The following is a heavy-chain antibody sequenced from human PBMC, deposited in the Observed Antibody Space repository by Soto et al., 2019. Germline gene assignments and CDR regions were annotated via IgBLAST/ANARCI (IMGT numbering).Heavy chain of an antibody. Sequence: ESGPTLVNPTETLTLTCTFSGFSLSTSGMRVSWIRQAPGKALEWLARIDWDEDRFYSTSLKTRLTISKDTSKNQVVLTMTKMDPVDTATYYCARMRSDYDSSGRDYWGQGILVTVSS. V-gene: IGHV2-70*04. J-gene: IGHJ4*02. CDR3: ARMRSDYDSSGRDY. D-gene: IGHD3-22*01. CDR1: GFSLSTSGMR. CDR2: IDWDEDR.